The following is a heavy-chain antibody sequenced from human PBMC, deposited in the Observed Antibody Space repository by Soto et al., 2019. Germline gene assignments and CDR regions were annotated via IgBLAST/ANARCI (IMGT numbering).Heavy chain of an antibody. CDR1: GGSFSGYY. CDR3: ARRKAYLAYRGYSSGWYESPGVGAFDI. Sequence: QVQLQQWGAGLLKPSETLSLTCAVYGGSFSGYYWSWIRQPPGKGLEWIGEINHSGSTNYNPSLKSRVTISVDTSKNQFSLKLSSVTAADTAVYYCARRKAYLAYRGYSSGWYESPGVGAFDIWGQGTMVTVSS. J-gene: IGHJ3*02. V-gene: IGHV4-34*01. D-gene: IGHD6-19*01. CDR2: INHSGST.